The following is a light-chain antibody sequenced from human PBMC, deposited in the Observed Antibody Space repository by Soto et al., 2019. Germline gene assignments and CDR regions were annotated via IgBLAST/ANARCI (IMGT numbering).Light chain of an antibody. J-gene: IGKJ3*01. CDR1: QSVSSN. Sequence: IVMTQSAATLSVAPGERATLSCRSSQSVSSNLAWYQQQPGQAPRLLIYGASPSATGIPARFSGSGSGTDFTLPISSLEPEDFAVYYCQQRSNWPRFTFGPGTRWI. CDR2: GAS. V-gene: IGKV3-15*01. CDR3: QQRSNWPRFT.